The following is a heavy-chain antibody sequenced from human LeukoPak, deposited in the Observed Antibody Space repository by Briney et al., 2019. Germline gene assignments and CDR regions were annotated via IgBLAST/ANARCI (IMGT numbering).Heavy chain of an antibody. J-gene: IGHJ5*02. CDR2: INPSGGST. CDR1: GYIFTSYY. CDR3: ARGGVGATTYVWFDP. V-gene: IGHV1-46*01. D-gene: IGHD1-26*01. Sequence: ASVKASCKASGYIFTSYYIHWVRQAPGQGLECMGIINPSGGSTSYAQKFQGRVTMTRDMSTSTVYMELSSLRSEDTAVYYCARGGVGATTYVWFDPWGQGTLVTVSS.